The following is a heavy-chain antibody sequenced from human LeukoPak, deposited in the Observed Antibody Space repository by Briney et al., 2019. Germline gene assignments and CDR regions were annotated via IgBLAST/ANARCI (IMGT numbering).Heavy chain of an antibody. Sequence: GGSLRLSCTASVFNFSVAWVRQAPGMGPEWVSSISGSGQTTYYADFVRGRFTISRDSSKNTVYLQMSGLRVEDTALYYCAKMGGRVWYKVPETWGQGTLVTVSS. V-gene: IGHV3-23*01. D-gene: IGHD6-19*01. CDR3: AKMGGRVWYKVPET. CDR2: ISGSGQTT. CDR1: VFNFSV. J-gene: IGHJ5*02.